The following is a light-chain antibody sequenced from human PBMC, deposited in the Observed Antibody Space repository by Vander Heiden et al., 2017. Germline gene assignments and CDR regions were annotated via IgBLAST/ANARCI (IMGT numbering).Light chain of an antibody. CDR2: DTS. Sequence: VLTQSPATLSASPGERASLSCRASQSVGNNLTWNQQKPGQAPRLLIYDTSNRATGIPDRFSGSGSGTEFTLTISSLQSEDFAIYYCQQYNSWPRTFGQGTKMEIK. V-gene: IGKV3-15*01. CDR1: QSVGNN. J-gene: IGKJ1*01. CDR3: QQYNSWPRT.